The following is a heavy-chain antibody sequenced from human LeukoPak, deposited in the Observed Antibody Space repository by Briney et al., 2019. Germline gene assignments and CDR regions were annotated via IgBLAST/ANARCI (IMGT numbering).Heavy chain of an antibody. CDR3: ASLLGYCSGGSCYDFDY. CDR1: GFTFSSYG. J-gene: IGHJ4*02. CDR2: VWNDGSNQ. V-gene: IGHV3-33*01. D-gene: IGHD2-15*01. Sequence: GRSLRLSCAASGFTFSSYGMHWVRQAPGMGLEWVAVVWNDGSNQYYVDSVKGRFTISRDNSKNTLYLQMNSLRAEDTAVYYCASLLGYCSGGSCYDFDYWGQGTLVTVSS.